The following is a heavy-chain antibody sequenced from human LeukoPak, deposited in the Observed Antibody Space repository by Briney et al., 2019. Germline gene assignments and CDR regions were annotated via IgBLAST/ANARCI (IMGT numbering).Heavy chain of an antibody. CDR2: INAGNGNT. CDR3: ASGEVGVVYRAGGRYYYYYHAMDV. Sequence: ASVKVSCKASGYTFTSYAMHWVRQAPGQRLEWMGWINAGNGNTKYSQKFQGRVTITRDTSASTAYMELSSLRSEDTAVYYCASGEVGVVYRAGGRYYYYYHAMDVWGQGTMVTVSS. CDR1: GYTFTSYA. V-gene: IGHV1-3*01. J-gene: IGHJ6*02. D-gene: IGHD2-15*01.